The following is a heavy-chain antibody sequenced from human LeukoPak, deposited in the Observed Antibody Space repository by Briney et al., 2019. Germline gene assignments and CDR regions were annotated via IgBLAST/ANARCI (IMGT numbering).Heavy chain of an antibody. Sequence: PGGSLRLSCAASGFTVSSNSMSWVRQAPGKGLEWVSFIYGSVTHYSDSVKGRFTISRDNSKNTLYLQMNSLRAEDTAVYYCARRAGAYSHPYDYWGQGTLVTVSS. CDR1: GFTVSSNS. D-gene: IGHD4/OR15-4a*01. V-gene: IGHV3-53*01. J-gene: IGHJ4*02. CDR2: IYGSVT. CDR3: ARRAGAYSHPYDY.